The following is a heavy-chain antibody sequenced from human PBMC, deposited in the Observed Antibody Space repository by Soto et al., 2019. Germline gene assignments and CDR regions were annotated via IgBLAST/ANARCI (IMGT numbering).Heavy chain of an antibody. CDR2: IYYSGST. CDR3: ARAPARSTATDWYFDL. J-gene: IGHJ2*01. V-gene: IGHV4-31*03. D-gene: IGHD4-17*01. CDR1: GAPISSGGYY. Sequence: QVQLQESGPGLVMPSQTLSLTCTVSGAPISSGGYYWSWIRQHPGKGLEYIGYIYYSGSTFYNPSLKSRVTTALERSKNQFSLKLSSVTAADTAVYYCARAPARSTATDWYFDLWGRGTLVTVSS.